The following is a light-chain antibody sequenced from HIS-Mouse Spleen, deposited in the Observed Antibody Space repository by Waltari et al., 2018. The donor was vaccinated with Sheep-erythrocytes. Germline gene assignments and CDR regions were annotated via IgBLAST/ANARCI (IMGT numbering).Light chain of an antibody. Sequence: DIQMTQSPSTLSASVGDRVTITCRASQSLSSWLAWYQQKPGKAPKLLIYKASSLESGVPSRFSGSGSGTEFTLTISSLQPDDFATDYCQQYNSYPLTFGGGTKVEIK. V-gene: IGKV1-5*03. CDR2: KAS. CDR3: QQYNSYPLT. J-gene: IGKJ4*01. CDR1: QSLSSW.